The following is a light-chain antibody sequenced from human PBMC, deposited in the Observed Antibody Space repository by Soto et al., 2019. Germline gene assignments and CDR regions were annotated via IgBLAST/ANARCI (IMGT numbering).Light chain of an antibody. CDR2: EVS. CDR3: CSYGGSGKVV. Sequence: QSALTQPASVSGSLGQSISISCTGTSSDIGSYNLVSWYQQYPGKAPKLMILEVSERPSGVSNRFSGSKSGDTASLTISGVPGGDGADYFFCSYGGSGKVVFGGGTKLTVL. J-gene: IGLJ3*02. V-gene: IGLV2-23*02. CDR1: SSDIGSYNL.